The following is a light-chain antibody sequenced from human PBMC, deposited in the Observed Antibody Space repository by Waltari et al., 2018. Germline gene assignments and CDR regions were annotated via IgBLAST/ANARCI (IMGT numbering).Light chain of an antibody. CDR1: SSDVGAYHF. CDR2: DVS. J-gene: IGLJ3*02. V-gene: IGLV2-14*01. Sequence: QSALTQPASVSGSPGQSITISCTGTSSDVGAYHFVSWYQQHPGKAPKLMIYDVSNRPSGVSTRFPGSKSGNTASRTISGLQADDEADYYCASDTISSTLVFGGGTKLTVL. CDR3: ASDTISSTLV.